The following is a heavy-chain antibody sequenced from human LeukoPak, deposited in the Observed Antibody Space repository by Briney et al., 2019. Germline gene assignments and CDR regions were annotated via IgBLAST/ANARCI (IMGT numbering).Heavy chain of an antibody. CDR3: ATPLDYYDSSGYHQGGD. D-gene: IGHD3-22*01. CDR2: IKQDGSKK. Sequence: GGSLRLSCAASGFTFSSYAMHWVRQAPGKGLEWVVNIKQDGSKKNYVDSVKGRFTISRDNAKNSLYLQMNSLRAEDTAVYYCATPLDYYDSSGYHQGGDWGQGTLVTVSS. V-gene: IGHV3-7*03. J-gene: IGHJ4*02. CDR1: GFTFSSYA.